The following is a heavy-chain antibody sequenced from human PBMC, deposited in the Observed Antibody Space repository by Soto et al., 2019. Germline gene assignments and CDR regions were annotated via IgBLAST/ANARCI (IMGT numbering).Heavy chain of an antibody. J-gene: IGHJ3*02. CDR2: ISYSGNKK. D-gene: IGHD6-19*01. V-gene: IGHV3-30*18. CDR1: GFTFRNYG. Sequence: QVQLVESGGGVVRPGRSLRLTCAASGFTFRNYGMHWVRQAPGKGLEWVAVISYSGNKKAYADSVKGRFAISRDNSNNTLYLQIDSLTAADTAVYYCAKGPFIPVAGTPPGAFDMWGQGTMVTVSS. CDR3: AKGPFIPVAGTPPGAFDM.